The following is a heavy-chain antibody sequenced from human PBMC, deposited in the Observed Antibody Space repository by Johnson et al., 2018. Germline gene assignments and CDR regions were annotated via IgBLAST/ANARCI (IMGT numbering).Heavy chain of an antibody. V-gene: IGHV1-46*01. D-gene: IGHD3-10*01. CDR3: AKDRGDDAFDI. Sequence: VQLLESGAEVKKPGASVKVSCKASGYTFTSYYMHWVRQAPGQGLEWMGIINPSGGSTRYAQKFQGRVTMTRDTSTSTVYMELSSLRSEDTAVYYCAKDRGDDAFDIWGQGTMVTVSS. CDR2: INPSGGST. CDR1: GYTFTSYY. J-gene: IGHJ3*02.